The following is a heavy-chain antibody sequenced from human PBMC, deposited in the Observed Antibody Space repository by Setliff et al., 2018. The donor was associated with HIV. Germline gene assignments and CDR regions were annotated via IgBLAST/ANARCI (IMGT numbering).Heavy chain of an antibody. D-gene: IGHD1-7*01. CDR1: GFTFGSYP. Sequence: TGGSLRLSCAASGFTFGSYPMHWVRQAPGKGLEWVAVISYDGSYKNYAESVKGRFTISRDNSKDTLYLQMNSLRAEDTAVYYCASSVGTASGGYWGQGTLVTVSS. CDR2: ISYDGSYK. CDR3: ASSVGTASGGY. J-gene: IGHJ4*02. V-gene: IGHV3-30*14.